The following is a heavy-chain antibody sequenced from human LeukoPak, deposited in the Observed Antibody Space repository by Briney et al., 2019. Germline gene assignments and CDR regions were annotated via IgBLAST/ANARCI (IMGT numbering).Heavy chain of an antibody. V-gene: IGHV4-59*01. CDR2: IHSRGIT. CDR3: AQVGDWNDLVY. Sequence: PSETLSLTCTVSGASISDYYWSWIRQSPGKGLEWIGYIHSRGITNYNPSLKSRVTMSVDTSKNQFSLKLSSVTAADTAVYYCAQVGDWNDLVYWGQGARVTVSS. J-gene: IGHJ4*02. CDR1: GASISDYY. D-gene: IGHD1-1*01.